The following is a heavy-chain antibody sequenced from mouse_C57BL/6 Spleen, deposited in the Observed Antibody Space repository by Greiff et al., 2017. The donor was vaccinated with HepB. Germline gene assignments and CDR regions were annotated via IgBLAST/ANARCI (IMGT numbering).Heavy chain of an antibody. J-gene: IGHJ4*01. Sequence: EVMLVESGGGLVKPGGSLKLSCAASGFTFSDYGMHWVRQTPEKRLEWVAYISSGGDYIYYADTVKGRFTISRDNARNTLYLQMSSLKSEDTAMYYCTRVNLLRSGGYAMDYWGQGTSVTVSS. V-gene: IGHV5-9-1*02. D-gene: IGHD1-1*01. CDR2: ISSGGDYI. CDR3: TRVNLLRSGGYAMDY. CDR1: GFTFSDYG.